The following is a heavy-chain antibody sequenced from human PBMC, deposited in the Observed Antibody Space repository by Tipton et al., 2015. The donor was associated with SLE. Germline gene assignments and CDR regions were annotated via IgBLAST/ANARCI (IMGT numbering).Heavy chain of an antibody. J-gene: IGHJ4*02. D-gene: IGHD3-16*01. CDR1: GFSFSFYG. V-gene: IGHV3-33*03. Sequence: SLRLSCEASGFSFSFYGMHWVRQAPGKGLDWVAVIWSDGNTKYYAHSVTGRFIISRDNAKNSLYLQMNSLGAEDTAVYYCAKDLDFDYWGQGTLVTVSS. CDR3: AKDLDFDY. CDR2: IWSDGNTK.